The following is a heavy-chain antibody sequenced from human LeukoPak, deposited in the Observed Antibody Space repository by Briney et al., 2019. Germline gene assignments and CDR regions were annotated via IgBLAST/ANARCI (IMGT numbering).Heavy chain of an antibody. CDR1: GGSISSYY. V-gene: IGHV4-59*12. CDR3: ARSGYCSGGSCYSGWFDP. CDR2: IYHSGST. D-gene: IGHD2-15*01. Sequence: SETLSLTCTVSGGSISSYYWSWIRQPPGKGLEWIGYIYHSGSTYYNPSLKSRVTISVDRSKNQFSLKLSSVTAADTAVYYCARSGYCSGGSCYSGWFDPWGQGTLVTVSS. J-gene: IGHJ5*02.